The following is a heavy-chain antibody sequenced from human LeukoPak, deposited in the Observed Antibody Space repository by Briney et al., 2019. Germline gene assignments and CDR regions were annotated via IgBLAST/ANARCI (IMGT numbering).Heavy chain of an antibody. CDR3: AKSFWTGTTGGCSDY. D-gene: IGHD3/OR15-3a*01. CDR1: GFTFSSYA. Sequence: GGSLRLSCAASGFTFSSYAMHWVRQAPGKGLEWVAVISYDGSNKYYADSVKGRFTISRDNSKNTLYLQMNSLRAEDTAVYYCAKSFWTGTTGGCSDYWGQGTLVTVSS. CDR2: ISYDGSNK. J-gene: IGHJ4*02. V-gene: IGHV3-30*04.